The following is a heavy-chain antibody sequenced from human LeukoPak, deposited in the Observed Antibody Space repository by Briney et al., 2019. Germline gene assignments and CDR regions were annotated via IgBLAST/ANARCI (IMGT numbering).Heavy chain of an antibody. CDR3: AKDPRIRGGSAVMGAFDI. Sequence: KPGGSLRLSCAASGFTFSSYSMNWVRQAPGKGLEWVSSISSSSSYIYYADSVKGRFTISRDNAKNSLYLQMNSLRAEDTAVYYCAKDPRIRGGSAVMGAFDIWGQGTMVTVSS. D-gene: IGHD3-10*01. CDR1: GFTFSSYS. V-gene: IGHV3-21*01. J-gene: IGHJ3*02. CDR2: ISSSSSYI.